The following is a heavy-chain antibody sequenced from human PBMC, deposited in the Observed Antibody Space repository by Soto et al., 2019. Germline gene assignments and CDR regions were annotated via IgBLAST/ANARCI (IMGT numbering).Heavy chain of an antibody. CDR3: ARDVISDGSGWIDY. J-gene: IGHJ4*02. CDR1: GYTFTSYA. Sequence: VKVSCKASGYTFTSYAMHWVRQAPGQRLEWMGWINAGNGNTKYSQKFQGRVTITRDTSASTAYMELSSLRSEDTAVYYCARDVISDGSGWIDYWGQGTLVTVSS. D-gene: IGHD6-19*01. CDR2: INAGNGNT. V-gene: IGHV1-3*01.